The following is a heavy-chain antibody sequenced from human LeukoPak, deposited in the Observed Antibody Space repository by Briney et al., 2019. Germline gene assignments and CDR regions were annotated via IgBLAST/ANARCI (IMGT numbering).Heavy chain of an antibody. Sequence: GGSLRLSCAASGFTFSNYAMSWVRQAPGKGLEWVSSINGRGGSTYYADSVKGRFTISRDNSKNTLYLQMNSLRAEDTAVYYCAKGPGRILTGYYFDYWGQGTLVTVSS. CDR1: GFTFSNYA. CDR2: INGRGGST. J-gene: IGHJ4*02. D-gene: IGHD3-9*01. CDR3: AKGPGRILTGYYFDY. V-gene: IGHV3-23*01.